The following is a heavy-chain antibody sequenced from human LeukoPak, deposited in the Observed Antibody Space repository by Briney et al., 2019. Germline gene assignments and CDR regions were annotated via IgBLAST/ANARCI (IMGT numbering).Heavy chain of an antibody. CDR3: ARFMSDTALSVWFDP. V-gene: IGHV4-59*01. D-gene: IGHD5-18*01. J-gene: IGHJ5*02. CDR2: IYYSGST. Sequence: SETLSLTCTVSGGSISSYYWSWIRQPPGKGLEWIGYIYYSGSTNYNPSLMSRVTISVDTSKNQFSLKLSSVTAADTAVYYCARFMSDTALSVWFDPWGQGTLVTVSS. CDR1: GGSISSYY.